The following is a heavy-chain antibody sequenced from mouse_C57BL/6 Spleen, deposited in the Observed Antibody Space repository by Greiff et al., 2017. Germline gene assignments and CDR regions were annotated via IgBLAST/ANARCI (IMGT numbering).Heavy chain of an antibody. CDR3: ARGDSNFPFAY. V-gene: IGHV1-7*01. D-gene: IGHD2-5*01. Sequence: QVQLQQSGAELAKPGASVKLSCKASGYTFTSYWMHWVKQRPGQGLEWIGYINPSSGYTKYNQKFKDKATLTADKASSTAYMQLISLTYEDSAVYYCARGDSNFPFAYWGQVTLVTVSA. CDR1: GYTFTSYW. J-gene: IGHJ3*01. CDR2: INPSSGYT.